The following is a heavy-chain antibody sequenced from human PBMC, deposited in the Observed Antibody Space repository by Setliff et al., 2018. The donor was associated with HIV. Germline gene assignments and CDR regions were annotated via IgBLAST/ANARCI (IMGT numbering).Heavy chain of an antibody. V-gene: IGHV3-7*01. D-gene: IGHD3-9*01. Sequence: PGGSLRLSCAASGFRFRSYWMSWVRQAPGKGLESVANVKHDGTIYYADSVKDRFTISRDNAKNSLYLQMNSLRAEDTAVYFCARDWRYDILTGKAVSDHWGQGILVTVSS. CDR2: VKHDGTI. CDR3: ARDWRYDILTGKAVSDH. J-gene: IGHJ4*02. CDR1: GFRFRSYW.